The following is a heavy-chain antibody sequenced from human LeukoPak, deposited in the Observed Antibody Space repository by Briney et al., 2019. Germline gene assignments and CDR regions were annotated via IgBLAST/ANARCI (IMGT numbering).Heavy chain of an antibody. D-gene: IGHD6-19*01. J-gene: IGHJ6*02. V-gene: IGHV4-59*08. CDR3: ARGEWLAPAYYYGMDV. CDR2: IYYSGST. Sequence: SETLSLTCTVSGASISSYYWSWIRQPPGKGLEWIGYIYYSGSTNYNPSLKSRVTISVDTSKNQFSLKLSSVTAADTAVYYCARGEWLAPAYYYGMDVWGQGTTVTVSS. CDR1: GASISSYY.